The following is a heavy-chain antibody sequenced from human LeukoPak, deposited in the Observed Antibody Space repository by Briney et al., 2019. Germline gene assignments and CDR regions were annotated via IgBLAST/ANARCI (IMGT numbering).Heavy chain of an antibody. CDR2: ITSGGSDT. V-gene: IGHV3-48*02. CDR3: ARLFAS. D-gene: IGHD3-16*01. Sequence: PGGSLRLSCAASGFSVGATYMNWVRQAPGKGLEWVAHITSGGSDTHYADSVKGRFTVSRDTAANSLFLQMNSLRDDDTAVYYCARLFASWGQGTLVTVPS. CDR1: GFSVGATY. J-gene: IGHJ4*02.